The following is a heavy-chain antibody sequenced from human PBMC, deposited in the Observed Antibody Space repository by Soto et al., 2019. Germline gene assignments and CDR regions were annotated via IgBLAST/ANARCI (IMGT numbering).Heavy chain of an antibody. CDR1: GGSFSGYY. J-gene: IGHJ1*01. D-gene: IGHD2-15*01. CDR3: ATGYCRGGSCYGYFQH. V-gene: IGHV4-34*01. Sequence: SSETLSLTCAVYGGSFSGYYWSWIRQPPGKGLEWIGEINHSGSTNYNPSLKSRVTISVDTSKNQFSLKLSSVTAADTAVYYCATGYCRGGSCYGYFQHWGQGTLVTVSS. CDR2: INHSGST.